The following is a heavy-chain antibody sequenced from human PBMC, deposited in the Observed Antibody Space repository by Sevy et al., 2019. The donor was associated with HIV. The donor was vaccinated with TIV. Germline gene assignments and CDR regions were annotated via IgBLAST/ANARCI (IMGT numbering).Heavy chain of an antibody. J-gene: IGHJ6*02. V-gene: IGHV3-66*01. CDR3: AREVRRGMDV. Sequence: GGSLRLSCAASEFSFSSYSMSWVRQAPGKGLEWVSVIYSGGSTYYADSVKGRFTISRDNSKNTLYLQMNSLRAEDTAVYYCAREVRRGMDVWGQGTTVTVSS. D-gene: IGHD3-10*01. CDR2: IYSGGST. CDR1: EFSFSSYS.